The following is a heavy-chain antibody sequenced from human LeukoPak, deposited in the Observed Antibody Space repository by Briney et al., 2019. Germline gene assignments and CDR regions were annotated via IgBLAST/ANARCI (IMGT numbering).Heavy chain of an antibody. D-gene: IGHD2-15*01. CDR2: ISYDGSNK. CDR3: ARVHSMRGMDV. Sequence: PGGSLRPSCAASGFTFSSYAMHWVRQAPGKGLEWVAVISYDGSNKYYADSVKGRFTISRDNSKNTLYLQMNSLRAEDTAVYYCARVHSMRGMDVWGQGTTVTVSS. J-gene: IGHJ6*02. V-gene: IGHV3-30*04. CDR1: GFTFSSYA.